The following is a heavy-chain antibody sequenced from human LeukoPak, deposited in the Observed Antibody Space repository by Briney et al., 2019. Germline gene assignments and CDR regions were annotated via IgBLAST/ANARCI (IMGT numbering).Heavy chain of an antibody. CDR3: ARGPLGDYVVSYWYFDL. D-gene: IGHD4-17*01. Sequence: ASVKVSCKASGYTFTNYYMHWVRQAPGQGLEWMGFINPSGGSTSYAQKFRGRVTMTRDMSTSTVYMELCSLRSEDTAVYYCARGPLGDYVVSYWYFDLWGRGTLVTVSS. CDR1: GYTFTNYY. CDR2: INPSGGST. J-gene: IGHJ2*01. V-gene: IGHV1-46*01.